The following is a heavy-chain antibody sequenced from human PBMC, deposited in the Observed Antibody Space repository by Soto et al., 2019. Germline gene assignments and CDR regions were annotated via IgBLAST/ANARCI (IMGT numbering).Heavy chain of an antibody. Sequence: GESLKISCKGSGYSFAGYWIGCVRQMPWKGLDWMGVIYPGDSDTRYSPSFHGQVTISADKSIRTASLQWSSLKAADTAMYFCARLPGVRGVFDGFNVWGQGTTVTVSS. J-gene: IGHJ3*01. CDR2: IYPGDSDT. CDR3: ARLPGVRGVFDGFNV. V-gene: IGHV5-51*01. CDR1: GYSFAGYW. D-gene: IGHD3-10*01.